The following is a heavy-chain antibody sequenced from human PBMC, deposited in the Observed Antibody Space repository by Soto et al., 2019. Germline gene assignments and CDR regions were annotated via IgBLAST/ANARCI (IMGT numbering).Heavy chain of an antibody. CDR3: AKHWWWFGDFPPDY. D-gene: IGHD3-10*01. Sequence: GGSLRLSCAASGFTFSSYWMSWVRQAPGKGLEWVANIKQDGSEKYYVDSVKGRFTISRDNAKNSLYLQMNSLRAEDTAVYYYAKHWWWFGDFPPDYWGQGTLVTVSS. CDR1: GFTFSSYW. J-gene: IGHJ4*02. CDR2: IKQDGSEK. V-gene: IGHV3-7*03.